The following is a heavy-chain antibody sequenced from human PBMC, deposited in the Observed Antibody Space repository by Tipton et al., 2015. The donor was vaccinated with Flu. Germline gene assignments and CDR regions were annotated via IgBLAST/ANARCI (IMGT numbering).Heavy chain of an antibody. CDR1: GFIFSDSY. CDR3: ARDPVVTIDVPGC. J-gene: IGHJ4*02. Sequence: QLVQSGGGVVKPGGSLRLSCAASGFIFSDSYMSWIRQAPGKGLEWVSYISGSGSFIYYADSVKGRFTISRDNAKNSLYLQMDGLKAEDTAVYYCARDPVVTIDVPGCWGRGTLVTVSS. D-gene: IGHD5-12*01. V-gene: IGHV3-11*01. CDR2: ISGSGSFI.